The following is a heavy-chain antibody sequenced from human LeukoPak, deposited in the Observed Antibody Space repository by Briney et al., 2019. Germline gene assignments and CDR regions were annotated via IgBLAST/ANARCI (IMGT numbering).Heavy chain of an antibody. J-gene: IGHJ5*02. Sequence: GSLRLSCAASGFTFSSYWMSWVRQAPGKGLEGIGYIYYTGSTDYNPSLKSRVTMSVDTSKNQFSLKLSSVTAADTAVYSCARGSVRGEFDPWGQGTLVTVSS. V-gene: IGHV4-59*01. CDR3: ARGSVRGEFDP. D-gene: IGHD3-10*01. CDR1: GFTFSSYW. CDR2: IYYTGST.